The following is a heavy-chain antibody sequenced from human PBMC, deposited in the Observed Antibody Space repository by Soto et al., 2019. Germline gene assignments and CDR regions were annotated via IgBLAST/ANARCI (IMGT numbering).Heavy chain of an antibody. D-gene: IGHD6-13*01. CDR3: ARVAAAGRDAFDI. CDR2: ISSSGSTI. J-gene: IGHJ3*02. V-gene: IGHV3-48*03. Sequence: VSYISSSGSTIYYADSVKGRFTISRDNAKNSLYLQMNSLRAEDTAVYYCARVAAAGRDAFDIWGQGTMVTVSS.